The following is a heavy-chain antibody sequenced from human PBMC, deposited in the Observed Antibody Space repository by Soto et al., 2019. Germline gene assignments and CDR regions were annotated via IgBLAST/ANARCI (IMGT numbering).Heavy chain of an antibody. CDR3: ARGQRFSDWFDH. Sequence: PXETLSLTCSVAGCTISGYYWTWIRQPAGKGLEWIGRIYSSGNTNYNPSLQSRVTMSLDTSNNQFSLRLTSVTAADTAVYYCARGQRFSDWFDHWGQGTLVTVSS. D-gene: IGHD3-3*01. V-gene: IGHV4-4*07. J-gene: IGHJ5*02. CDR1: GCTISGYY. CDR2: IYSSGNT.